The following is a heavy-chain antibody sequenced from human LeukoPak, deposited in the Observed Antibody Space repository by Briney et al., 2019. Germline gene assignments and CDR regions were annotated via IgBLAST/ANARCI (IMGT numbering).Heavy chain of an antibody. CDR3: ARVRAFGEYWFDP. V-gene: IGHV5-51*01. J-gene: IGHJ5*02. CDR1: GYSFTSYW. CDR2: IYPGDSDT. D-gene: IGHD3-10*01. Sequence: GESLKISCKGSGYSFTSYWIGWVRQMPGKGLEWMGIIYPGDSDTRYSPSFQGQVTISADKSISTAYMELSSLRSEDTAVYYCARVRAFGEYWFDPWGQGTLVTVSS.